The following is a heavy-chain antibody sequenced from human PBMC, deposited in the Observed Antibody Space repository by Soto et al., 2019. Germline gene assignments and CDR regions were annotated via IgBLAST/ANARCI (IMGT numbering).Heavy chain of an antibody. J-gene: IGHJ5*02. Sequence: ASVKVSCKASGYIFTSYGISWVRQAPGQGLEWMGWISSYNGNTKYAQEVQGRVTMTTDTSTSTTYMELRSLRSDDTAVYYCARGPPYWSITTCFSGVTWFDPWGQGTLITVSS. CDR1: GYIFTSYG. V-gene: IGHV1-18*04. D-gene: IGHD2-2*01. CDR2: ISSYNGNT. CDR3: ARGPPYWSITTCFSGVTWFDP.